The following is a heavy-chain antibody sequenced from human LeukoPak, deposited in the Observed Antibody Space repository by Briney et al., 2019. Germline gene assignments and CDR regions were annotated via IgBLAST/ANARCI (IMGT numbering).Heavy chain of an antibody. D-gene: IGHD3-22*01. Sequence: GGSLRLSCAASGFTFSSYAMSRVRRAPGKGLEWVSAISGSGGSTYYADSVKGRFAISRDNSKNTLYLQMNSLRAEDTAVYYCAKARDDYYDSSGYYEAFDIWGQGTMVTVSS. CDR1: GFTFSSYA. J-gene: IGHJ3*02. CDR2: ISGSGGST. CDR3: AKARDDYYDSSGYYEAFDI. V-gene: IGHV3-23*01.